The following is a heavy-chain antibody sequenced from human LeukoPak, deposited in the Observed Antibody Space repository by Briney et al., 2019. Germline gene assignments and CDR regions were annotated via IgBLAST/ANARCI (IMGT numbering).Heavy chain of an antibody. CDR1: GGSFSGYY. Sequence: PSETLSLTCAVYGGSFSGYYWSWIRQPPGKGLEWIGEMNHSGSTNHNPSLKSRVTISVDRSKNQFSLKLSSVTAADTAVYYCARRREEYFDYWGQGTLVTVSS. CDR3: ARRREEYFDY. J-gene: IGHJ4*02. CDR2: MNHSGST. V-gene: IGHV4-34*01. D-gene: IGHD1-26*01.